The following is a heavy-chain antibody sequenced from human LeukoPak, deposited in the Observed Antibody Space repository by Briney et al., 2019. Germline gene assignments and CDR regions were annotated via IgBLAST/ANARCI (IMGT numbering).Heavy chain of an antibody. Sequence: GGSLRLSCAASGFTFSSYSMNWVRQAPGKGLEWVSSISSSSSYIYYADSVKGRFTISRDNAKNSLYLQMNSLRAEDTAVYYCARGKEPVAGSLSHFDYWGQGTLVTVSS. D-gene: IGHD6-19*01. V-gene: IGHV3-21*01. CDR1: GFTFSSYS. CDR3: ARGKEPVAGSLSHFDY. J-gene: IGHJ4*02. CDR2: ISSSSSYI.